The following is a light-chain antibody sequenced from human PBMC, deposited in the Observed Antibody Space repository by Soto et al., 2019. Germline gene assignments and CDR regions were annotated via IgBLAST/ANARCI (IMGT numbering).Light chain of an antibody. CDR1: SSDVGSYNL. J-gene: IGLJ1*01. CDR3: CSYAGSSTRYV. Sequence: QAALTHPASVSGSPGQSITISCTGTSSDVGSYNLVSWYQQHPGKAPKLMIYEVSKRPSGVSNRFSGSKSGNTASLTISGLQAEDEADYYCCSYAGSSTRYVFGTGTKLTVL. V-gene: IGLV2-23*02. CDR2: EVS.